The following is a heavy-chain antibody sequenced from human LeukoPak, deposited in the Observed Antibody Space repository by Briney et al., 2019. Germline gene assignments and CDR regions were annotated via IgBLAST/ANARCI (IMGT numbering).Heavy chain of an antibody. CDR1: GYTFTGYY. D-gene: IGHD6-13*01. CDR3: ARELSAAGTFYYYYYYMDV. V-gene: IGHV1-2*02. J-gene: IGHJ6*03. Sequence: ASVKVSCKASGYTFTGYYMHWVRQAPGQGLEWMGWINPNSGGTNYAQKFQGRVTMTRDTSISTAYMELSRLRSDDTAVYYYARELSAAGTFYYYYYYMDVWGKGTTVTVSS. CDR2: INPNSGGT.